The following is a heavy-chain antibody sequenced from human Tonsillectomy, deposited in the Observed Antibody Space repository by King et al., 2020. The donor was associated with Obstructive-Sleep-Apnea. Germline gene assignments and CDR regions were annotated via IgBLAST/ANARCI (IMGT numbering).Heavy chain of an antibody. CDR3: ARGRYYGSGSYYSSNYYYYGMDV. J-gene: IGHJ6*02. Sequence: VQLQQWGAGLLKPSETLSLTCAVYGGSFSGYYWSWIRQPPGKGLEWIGEIIHLGSTNYNPTLKSRVTISLETSKNQFSLKLSSVTAGDTAVYYCARGRYYGSGSYYSSNYYYYGMDVWGQGTTVTVSS. V-gene: IGHV4-34*01. CDR2: IIHLGST. D-gene: IGHD3-10*01. CDR1: GGSFSGYY.